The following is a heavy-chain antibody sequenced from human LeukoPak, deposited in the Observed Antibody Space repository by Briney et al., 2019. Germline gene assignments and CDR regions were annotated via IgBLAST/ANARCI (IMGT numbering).Heavy chain of an antibody. CDR1: GGSISSYY. D-gene: IGHD5-18*01. J-gene: IGHJ4*02. Sequence: SETLSLTCTVSGGSISSYYWSWIRQPPGKGLEWIGYIYYSGSTDYNPSLQSRVTISVDTSKNQFSLKLSSVTAADTVVYYCARSRGHSYGPWDYWGRGTLLTVSS. CDR2: IYYSGST. V-gene: IGHV4-59*01. CDR3: ARSRGHSYGPWDY.